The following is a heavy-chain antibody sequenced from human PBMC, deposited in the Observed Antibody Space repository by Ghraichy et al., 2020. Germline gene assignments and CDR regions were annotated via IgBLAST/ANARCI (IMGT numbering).Heavy chain of an antibody. CDR1: GGSVSSGTYF. V-gene: IGHV4-61*01. CDR3: AREEGVMFLPTTH. CDR2: MYYSGTT. Sequence: SQTLSLTCSVSGGSVSSGTYFWTWIRQPPGKGLEWVGHMYYSGTTNYNPSLKSRVKIPVDRSKNQFSLKLDSVTAADTAVYYCAREEGVMFLPTTHWGQGTLVTVSS. J-gene: IGHJ4*02. D-gene: IGHD3-10*02.